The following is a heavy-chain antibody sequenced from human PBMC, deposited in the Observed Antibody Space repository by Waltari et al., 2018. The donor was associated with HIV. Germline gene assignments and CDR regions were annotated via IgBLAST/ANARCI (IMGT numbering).Heavy chain of an antibody. J-gene: IGHJ6*02. CDR3: ARDCCDFWSGYSRHYYYGMDV. CDR2: IYYSGST. D-gene: IGHD3-3*01. V-gene: IGHV4-30-4*01. Sequence: PGKGLEWIGYIYYSGSTYYNPSLKSRVTISVDTSKNQFSLKLSSVTAADTAVYYCARDCCDFWSGYSRHYYYGMDVWGQGTTVTVSS.